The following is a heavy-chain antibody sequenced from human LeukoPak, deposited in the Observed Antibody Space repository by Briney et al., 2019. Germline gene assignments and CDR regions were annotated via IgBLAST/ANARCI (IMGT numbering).Heavy chain of an antibody. CDR1: GFTLSSYS. D-gene: IGHD1-26*01. CDR3: ARDSSGSYSRFDY. V-gene: IGHV3-48*01. J-gene: IGHJ4*02. Sequence: AGGSLRLSCVASGFTLSSYSMNWVRQAPGKGLEWVSYISSGGGTIYYADSVKGRFTISRDSAKNSLYLQMNSLRVEDTAVYYCARDSSGSYSRFDYWGQGTLVTVSS. CDR2: ISSGGGTI.